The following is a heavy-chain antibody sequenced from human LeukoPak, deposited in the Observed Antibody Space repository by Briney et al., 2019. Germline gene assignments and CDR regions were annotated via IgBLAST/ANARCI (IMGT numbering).Heavy chain of an antibody. Sequence: SGGSLRLSCAASGFTFSSYGMHWVRQAPGKGLEWVAVIPYDGSNKYYADSVKGRFTISRDNSKNTLYLQMNSLRAEDTAVYYCAITPTYYDILTGYQNYYYGMDVWGQGTAVTVSS. CDR2: IPYDGSNK. CDR3: AITPTYYDILTGYQNYYYGMDV. V-gene: IGHV3-30*03. D-gene: IGHD3-9*01. CDR1: GFTFSSYG. J-gene: IGHJ6*02.